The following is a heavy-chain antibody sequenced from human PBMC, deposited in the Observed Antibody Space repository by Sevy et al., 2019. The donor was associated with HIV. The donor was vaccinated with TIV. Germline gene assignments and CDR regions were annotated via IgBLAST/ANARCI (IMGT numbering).Heavy chain of an antibody. V-gene: IGHV3-66*01. Sequence: GGSLRLSCAASGITVSSNNMNWVRQAPGKGLEWVSIIYSGGSTNYADSVKGRFSVSRDSAKNTVSFQRNSLRAEDTDAYYCARDDPNVASYVGHMFTSYSHNGMDVWGQGTTVTVSS. CDR2: IYSGGST. J-gene: IGHJ6*02. D-gene: IGHD3-16*01. CDR1: GITVSSNN. CDR3: ARDDPNVASYVGHMFTSYSHNGMDV.